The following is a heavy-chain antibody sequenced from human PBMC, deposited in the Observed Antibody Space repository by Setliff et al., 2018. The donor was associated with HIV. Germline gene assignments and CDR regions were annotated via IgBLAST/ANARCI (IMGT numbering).Heavy chain of an antibody. Sequence: SETLSLTCTVSGGSISSGSYYWNWIRQPAGKGLEWIGRIYTSGSTNYNPSLKSRVTMSVDTSKNQFSLRLTSVTAADTAMYHCARRRDGYNSAPWRNDYWGQGTLVTVSS. CDR2: IYTSGST. CDR3: ARRRDGYNSAPWRNDY. CDR1: GGSISSGSYY. D-gene: IGHD5-12*01. J-gene: IGHJ4*02. V-gene: IGHV4-61*02.